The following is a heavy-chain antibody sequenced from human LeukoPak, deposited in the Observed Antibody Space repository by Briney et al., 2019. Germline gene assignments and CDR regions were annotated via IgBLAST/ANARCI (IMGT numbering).Heavy chain of an antibody. CDR2: INPNSGGT. Sequence: GASVKLSCKSSGYTFTGYYMHWVRQAPGQGLEWMGWINPNSGGTNYAQKFRGRSTMTRETSSSTAYMELSRLRSDDTAVYYCAMGMATFIRFVGAFDIWGQGTMVTVSS. J-gene: IGHJ3*02. D-gene: IGHD5-24*01. CDR3: AMGMATFIRFVGAFDI. CDR1: GYTFTGYY. V-gene: IGHV1-2*02.